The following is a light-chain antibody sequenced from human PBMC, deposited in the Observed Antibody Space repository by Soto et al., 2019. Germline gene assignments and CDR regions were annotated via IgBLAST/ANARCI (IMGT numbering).Light chain of an antibody. V-gene: IGKV3-20*01. CDR1: QSVSSSY. CDR2: GAS. CDR3: QQYGSSPVT. J-gene: IGKJ2*01. Sequence: EIVLTQSPGTLSLSPGERATLSCRASQSVSSSYLAWYQQKPGQAPRLLMYGASSRATGIPDRFSGSGSGTDFTLTISRLEPEDFAVYYCQQYGSSPVTFGQGTKLEIK.